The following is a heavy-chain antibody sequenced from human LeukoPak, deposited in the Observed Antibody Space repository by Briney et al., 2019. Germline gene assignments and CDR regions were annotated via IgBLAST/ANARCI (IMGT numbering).Heavy chain of an antibody. Sequence: GGSLRLSCAASGFTFSSYGMHWVRQAPGKGLERVAFIRYDGSNKYYADSVKGRFTISRDNSKNTLYLQMNSLRAEDTAVYYCAKGGGVAGSYYYYYMDVWGKGTTVTISS. J-gene: IGHJ6*03. CDR3: AKGGGVAGSYYYYYMDV. V-gene: IGHV3-30*02. CDR2: IRYDGSNK. D-gene: IGHD6-19*01. CDR1: GFTFSSYG.